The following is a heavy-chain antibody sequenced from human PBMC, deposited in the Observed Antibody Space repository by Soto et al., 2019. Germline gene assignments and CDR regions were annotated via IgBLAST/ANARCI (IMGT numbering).Heavy chain of an antibody. CDR2: ISGSGGST. V-gene: IGHV3-23*01. CDR3: AKDPLGVSNYYDGGDY. J-gene: IGHJ4*02. D-gene: IGHD3-22*01. Sequence: EVQLLESGGGLVQPGGSLRLSCAASGFTFSSYAMSWVRQAPGKGLEWVSAISGSGGSTYYADSVKGRFTISRDNSKNTLYLQMNSLRAEDTAVYYCAKDPLGVSNYYDGGDYWGQGTLVTVSS. CDR1: GFTFSSYA.